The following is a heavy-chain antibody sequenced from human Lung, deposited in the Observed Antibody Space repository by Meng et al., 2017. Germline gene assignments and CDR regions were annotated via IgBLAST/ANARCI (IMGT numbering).Heavy chain of an antibody. CDR3: ARGPTTMAHDFDY. CDR1: GGSFSDYY. J-gene: IGHJ4*02. D-gene: IGHD4-11*01. Sequence: QVQLQQWGAGLFKPSATLSLTCVVSGGSFSDYYGSWIRQPPGKGLEWIGEINHSGSTNYNPSLESRATISVDTSQNNLSLKLSSVTAADSAVYYCARGPTTMAHDFDYWGQGTLVTVSS. V-gene: IGHV4-34*01. CDR2: INHSGST.